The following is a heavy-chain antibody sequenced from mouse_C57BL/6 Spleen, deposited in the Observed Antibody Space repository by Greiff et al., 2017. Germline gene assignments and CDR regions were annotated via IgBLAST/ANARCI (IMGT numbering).Heavy chain of an antibody. CDR1: GYTFTSYW. CDR3: AGSGYYARDY. D-gene: IGHD2-3*01. J-gene: IGHJ2*01. CDR2: IHPNSGST. V-gene: IGHV1-64*01. Sequence: VQLQQPGAELVKPGASVKLSCKASGYTFTSYWMHWVKQRPGQGLAWIGMIHPNSGSTNYNEKFKSKATLTVDKSSSTAYMQLSSLTSEGSAVYYGAGSGYYARDYWGQGTTLTVSS.